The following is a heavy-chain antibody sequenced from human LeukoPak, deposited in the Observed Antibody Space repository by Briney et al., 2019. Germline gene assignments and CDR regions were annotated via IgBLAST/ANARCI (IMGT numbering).Heavy chain of an antibody. Sequence: GASVKVSCKASGYTFTSYYMHWVRQAPGQGLEWMGIINPSGGSTSYAQKFQGRVTMTRDTSTSTVYMELSSLRSEDTAVYYCARDLDQLLWFGELPPSYYYGMDVWGKGTTVTVSS. CDR1: GYTFTSYY. CDR2: INPSGGST. J-gene: IGHJ6*04. D-gene: IGHD3-10*01. CDR3: ARDLDQLLWFGELPPSYYYGMDV. V-gene: IGHV1-46*01.